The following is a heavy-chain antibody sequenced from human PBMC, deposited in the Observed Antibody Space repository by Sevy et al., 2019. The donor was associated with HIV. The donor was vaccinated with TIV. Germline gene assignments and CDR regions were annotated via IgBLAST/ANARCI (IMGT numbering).Heavy chain of an antibody. CDR3: ASYVEMATIGDY. CDR1: GYTFTGYY. Sequence: ASVKVSCKASGYTFTGYYMHWVRQAPGQGLEWMGWINPNSGDTNYAQKFQGRVTMTRDTSISTAYMELSRLRSDDTAVYYCASYVEMATIGDYWGQGTLVTVSS. D-gene: IGHD5-12*01. V-gene: IGHV1-2*02. CDR2: INPNSGDT. J-gene: IGHJ4*02.